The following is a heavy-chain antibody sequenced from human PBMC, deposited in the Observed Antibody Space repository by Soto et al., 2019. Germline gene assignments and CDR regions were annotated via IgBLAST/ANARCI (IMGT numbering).Heavy chain of an antibody. D-gene: IGHD3-3*01. CDR3: AKDITIFGVPPPNDWFDP. J-gene: IGHJ5*02. Sequence: EVQLLESGGGLVQPGGSLRLSCAASGFTFSSYAMSWVRQAPGKGLEWVSAISGSGGSTYYADSVKGRFTISRDNSKNTLYLQMNSLRAXXXXXXXXAKDITIFGVPPPNDWFDPWGQGTLVTVSS. V-gene: IGHV3-23*01. CDR2: ISGSGGST. CDR1: GFTFSSYA.